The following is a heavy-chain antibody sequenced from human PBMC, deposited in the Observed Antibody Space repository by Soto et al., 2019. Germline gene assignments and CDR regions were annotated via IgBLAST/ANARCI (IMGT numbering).Heavy chain of an antibody. V-gene: IGHV4-61*08. CDR3: ARANIAAAGTIFDP. D-gene: IGHD6-13*01. Sequence: QVKLQESGPGLVKPSETLSLTCTVSGDSVSSGAYYWSWVRQPPGKGLEWIGYIYYNAITNYNPSLKSRVTILVDTSKSEISLTLNSVTAADMAVYYCARANIAAAGTIFDPWGQGVLVTVSA. CDR2: IYYNAIT. J-gene: IGHJ5*02. CDR1: GDSVSSGAYY.